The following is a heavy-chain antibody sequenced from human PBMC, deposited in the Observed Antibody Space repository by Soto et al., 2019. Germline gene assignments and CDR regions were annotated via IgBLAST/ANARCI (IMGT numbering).Heavy chain of an antibody. Sequence: GGSLRLSCAASGFTCSTYAMTWVRQAPGKGLEWVSIISSSGDGTYYVDSVKGRFTISRDNSRNTLNLQMNSLRAEDTAVYYCARTPPGATMVRGPYYYFDLWGRGTLVTVSS. CDR2: ISSSGDGT. J-gene: IGHJ2*01. V-gene: IGHV3-23*01. CDR1: GFTCSTYA. D-gene: IGHD3-10*01. CDR3: ARTPPGATMVRGPYYYFDL.